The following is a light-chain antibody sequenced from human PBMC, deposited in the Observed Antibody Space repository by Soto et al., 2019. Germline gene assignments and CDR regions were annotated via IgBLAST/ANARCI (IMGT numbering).Light chain of an antibody. CDR1: QSVSSY. J-gene: IGKJ4*01. Sequence: IVLTQFPATLSLSPGDGATLSCRASQSVSSYLAWYQQKRGQAPRLLIYDSSNRATGIPARFSGSGSGTDFSLIISSLEPEDFAFYYCQQRSVWPLTLGGGTKVDSK. V-gene: IGKV3-11*01. CDR3: QQRSVWPLT. CDR2: DSS.